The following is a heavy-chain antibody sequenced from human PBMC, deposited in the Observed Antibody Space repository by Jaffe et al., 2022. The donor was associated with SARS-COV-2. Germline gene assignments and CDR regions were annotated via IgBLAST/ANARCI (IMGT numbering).Heavy chain of an antibody. Sequence: QVQLVESGGGVVQPGRSLRLSCAASGFTFSSYAMHWVRQAPGKGLEWVAVISYDGSNKYYADSVKGRFTISRDNSKNTLYLQMNSLRAEDTAVYYCATEELRPLMTTVTPGLDYWGQGTLVTVSS. V-gene: IGHV3-30-3*01. CDR1: GFTFSSYA. J-gene: IGHJ4*02. CDR3: ATEELRPLMTTVTPGLDY. D-gene: IGHD4-17*01. CDR2: ISYDGSNK.